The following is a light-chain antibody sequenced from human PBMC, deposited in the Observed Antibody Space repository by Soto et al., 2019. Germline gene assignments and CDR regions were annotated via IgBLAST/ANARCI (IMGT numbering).Light chain of an antibody. V-gene: IGKV1-5*03. CDR2: QAS. J-gene: IGKJ1*01. CDR1: QSTSSY. CDR3: QEDNIAPSWT. Sequence: DIQMTQSPSTLSASVGDRVTITCRASQSTSSYLAWYQQKPGKAPKLLIYQASSLENGVPSRFSGSGSGTDFTPTVSSLQPEDVATHYCQEDNIAPSWTFGQGTKVDIK.